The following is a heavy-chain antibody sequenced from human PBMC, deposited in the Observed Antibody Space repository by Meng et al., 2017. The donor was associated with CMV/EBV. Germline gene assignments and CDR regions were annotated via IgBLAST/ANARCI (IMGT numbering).Heavy chain of an antibody. CDR1: GFTFSSHS. CDR3: AREKDGYNPYYYGMDV. V-gene: IGHV3-21*01. Sequence: GESLKISCAASGFTFSSHSMNWVRQAPGKGLEWVSSISSSSYIYYADSVKGRFTISRDNAKNSLYLQMNSLRAEDTAVYYCAREKDGYNPYYYGMDVWGQGTTVTVSS. J-gene: IGHJ6*02. D-gene: IGHD5-24*01. CDR2: ISSSSYI.